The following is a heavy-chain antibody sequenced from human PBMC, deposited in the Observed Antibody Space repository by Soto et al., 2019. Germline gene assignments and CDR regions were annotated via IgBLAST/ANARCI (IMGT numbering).Heavy chain of an antibody. CDR1: VASIKSYY. J-gene: IGHJ5*02. CDR2: VFASGTT. Sequence: SETLSLTCTVSVASIKSYYWAWIRQPAGKGLEWIGRVFASGTTNYNPSLRNRITMSVDTSRNQFSLEMRSMTAAYTAMYYCATYRDTELNWLLPWAQG. D-gene: IGHD1-1*01. V-gene: IGHV4-4*07. CDR3: ATYRDTELNWLLP.